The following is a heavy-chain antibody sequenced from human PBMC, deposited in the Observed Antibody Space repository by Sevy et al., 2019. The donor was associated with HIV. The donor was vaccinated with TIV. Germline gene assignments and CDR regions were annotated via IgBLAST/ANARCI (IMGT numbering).Heavy chain of an antibody. V-gene: IGHV3-21*01. J-gene: IGHJ4*02. CDR3: ASDIVVGRDY. D-gene: IGHD2-15*01. Sequence: GGSLRLSCAASGFTFSSYDMNWVRQPPGKGLEWVSTIDTTSDYINYADSVKGRFTISRDNARNSLFLQMNSLRAEDTAVYYCASDIVVGRDYWGQGTLVTVSS. CDR1: GFTFSSYD. CDR2: IDTTSDYI.